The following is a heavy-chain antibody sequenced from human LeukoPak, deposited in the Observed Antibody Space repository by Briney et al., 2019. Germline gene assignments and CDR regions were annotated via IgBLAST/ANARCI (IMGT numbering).Heavy chain of an antibody. J-gene: IGHJ4*01. D-gene: IGHD3-22*01. Sequence: SETLSLTCTVSGASISSSSYYWGWIRQPPGKGLEWIGSIYYSGSTYNNPSLKSRVTMSVDTSKNQFSLKLTAVTAADTAVYYFSRSYSYDSSAYFYYFDYWGHGTLVTVSS. CDR3: SRSYSYDSSAYFYYFDY. CDR2: IYYSGST. CDR1: GASISSSSYY. V-gene: IGHV4-39*01.